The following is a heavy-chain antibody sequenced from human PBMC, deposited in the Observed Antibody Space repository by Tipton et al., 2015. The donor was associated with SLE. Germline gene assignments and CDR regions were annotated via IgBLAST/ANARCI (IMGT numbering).Heavy chain of an antibody. Sequence: TLSLTCTVSGVSIRSHYWSWIRQSPGKGLEWIGYMYNNERTKYNLSLESRVTMSVETSKNQFTLRLTSVTAADTAIYYCARDRSSGLATLFKYWGQGTLVTVSS. J-gene: IGHJ4*02. CDR2: MYNNERT. V-gene: IGHV4-59*11. CDR1: GVSIRSHY. CDR3: ARDRSSGLATLFKY. D-gene: IGHD5-12*01.